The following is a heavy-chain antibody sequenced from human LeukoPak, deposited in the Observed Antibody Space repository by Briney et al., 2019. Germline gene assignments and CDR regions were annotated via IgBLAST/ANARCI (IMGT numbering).Heavy chain of an antibody. J-gene: IGHJ6*02. V-gene: IGHV3-23*01. CDR2: ISNRGNNT. CDR3: AKVGIVVVPNYGLDV. Sequence: PGGSLRLSCGASGFTFKSYAMTWVRQAPGKGLEWVSVISNRGNNTYYADSVKGRFTISRDNSNNKVYLQMHSLRADDTAVYYCAKVGIVVVPNYGLDVWGQGTTVTVSS. CDR1: GFTFKSYA. D-gene: IGHD3-16*01.